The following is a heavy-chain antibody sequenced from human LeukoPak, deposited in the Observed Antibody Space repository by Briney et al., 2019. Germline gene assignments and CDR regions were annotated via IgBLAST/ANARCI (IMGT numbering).Heavy chain of an antibody. D-gene: IGHD4-23*01. CDR2: IIPMLGTA. Sequence: SVKVSCKASEGTFSSYAISWVRQAPGQGLEWMGQIIPMLGTASYAQRFQGRVTLTADESTSTAYMELSSLRSEDTAVYYCARESLPYGGNSFGHYYGMDVWGQGTTITVSS. J-gene: IGHJ6*02. CDR1: EGTFSSYA. V-gene: IGHV1-69*13. CDR3: ARESLPYGGNSFGHYYGMDV.